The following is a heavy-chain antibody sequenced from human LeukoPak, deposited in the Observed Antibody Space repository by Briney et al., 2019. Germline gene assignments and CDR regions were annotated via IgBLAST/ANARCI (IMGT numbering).Heavy chain of an antibody. Sequence: SETLSLTCSVSGYFISTSYFRGWIRQPPGKGLEWIGSIYQSGSTHYSPSLKSRVSISVDTSKNQFSLKLSSVTAADTAVYYCARQNRNGDQQAFDYWGQGTLVTVSS. D-gene: IGHD4-17*01. V-gene: IGHV4-38-2*02. J-gene: IGHJ4*02. CDR2: IYQSGST. CDR1: GYFISTSYF. CDR3: ARQNRNGDQQAFDY.